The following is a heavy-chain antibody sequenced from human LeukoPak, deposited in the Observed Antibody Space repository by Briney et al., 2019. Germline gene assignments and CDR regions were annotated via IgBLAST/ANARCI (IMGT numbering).Heavy chain of an antibody. J-gene: IGHJ4*02. Sequence: GGSLRLSCAASGFTFSSYGMHWVRQAPGKGLEWVAFIRYDGSNEYYADSVEGRFTISRDNSKNTLYLQMNSLRAEDTAVYYCAKRRDGYNYYFDYWGRGTLVTVSS. CDR2: IRYDGSNE. CDR1: GFTFSSYG. V-gene: IGHV3-30*02. D-gene: IGHD5-24*01. CDR3: AKRRDGYNYYFDY.